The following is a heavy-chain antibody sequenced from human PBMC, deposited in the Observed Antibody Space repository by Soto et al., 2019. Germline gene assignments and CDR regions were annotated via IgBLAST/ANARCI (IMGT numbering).Heavy chain of an antibody. CDR2: ISNDGTDV. Sequence: EVQLVESGGGLVQPGGSLRLSCAASGFTLSSYWMHWVRQAPGRELMWVSRISNDGTDVLHADSVKGRFTISRDNARNSVYLQMNSLRAEDSAVYFCARYQTVPGPSTLDSWGQGTLVAVSS. V-gene: IGHV3-74*01. D-gene: IGHD6-19*01. J-gene: IGHJ4*02. CDR1: GFTLSSYW. CDR3: ARYQTVPGPSTLDS.